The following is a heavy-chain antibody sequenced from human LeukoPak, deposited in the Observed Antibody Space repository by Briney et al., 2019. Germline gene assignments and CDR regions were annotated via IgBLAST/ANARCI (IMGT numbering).Heavy chain of an antibody. V-gene: IGHV1-69*13. CDR3: ARGRPSPDAFDI. Sequence: SVKVSCKASGGTFSSYAISWVRQAPGQGLEWMGGIIPIFGTANYAQKFQGRVTITADEFTSTAYMELSSLRSEDTVVYYCARGRPSPDAFDIWGQGTMVTVSS. CDR2: IIPIFGTA. CDR1: GGTFSSYA. J-gene: IGHJ3*02.